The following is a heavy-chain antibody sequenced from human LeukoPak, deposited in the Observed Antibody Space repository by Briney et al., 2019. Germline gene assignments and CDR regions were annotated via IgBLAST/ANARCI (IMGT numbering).Heavy chain of an antibody. CDR1: GYTLTELS. J-gene: IGHJ6*03. V-gene: IGHV1-24*01. CDR2: FDPEDGET. CDR3: ARGDILTGHLYYYYYMDV. Sequence: AASVKVSCKVSGYTLTELSMHWVRQAPGKGLEWMGGFDPEDGETIYAQKFQGRVTITADKSTSTAYMELSSLRSEDTAVYYCARGDILTGHLYYYYYMDVWGKGTTVTVSS. D-gene: IGHD3-9*01.